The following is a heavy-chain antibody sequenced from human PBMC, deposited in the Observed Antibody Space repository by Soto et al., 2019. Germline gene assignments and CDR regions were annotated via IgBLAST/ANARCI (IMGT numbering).Heavy chain of an antibody. Sequence: EVQVLESGGGLVQPGGSLRLSCGTSGFTFSNYAMSWVRQAPGKGLEWVSAISGSGGSTYYADSVKGRFTISRDNSKNKLYLEMNSLRAEDTAVYYCAKGGYYDSSGWKYYFDYWGQGILVTVSS. D-gene: IGHD3-22*01. V-gene: IGHV3-23*01. J-gene: IGHJ4*02. CDR3: AKGGYYDSSGWKYYFDY. CDR2: ISGSGGST. CDR1: GFTFSNYA.